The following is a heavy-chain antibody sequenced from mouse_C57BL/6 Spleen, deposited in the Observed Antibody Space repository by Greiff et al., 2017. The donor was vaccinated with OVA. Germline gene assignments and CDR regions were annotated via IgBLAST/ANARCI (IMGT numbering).Heavy chain of an antibody. CDR2: IYPGDGDT. CDR3: ARKDELARFDY. CDR1: GYAFSSYW. Sequence: VQLQQSGAELVKPGASVKISCKASGYAFSSYWMNWVKQRPGKGLEWIGQIYPGDGDTNYNGKFKGKATLTADKSSSTAYMQLSSLTSEDSAVYFCARKDELARFDYWGQGTTLTVSS. D-gene: IGHD4-1*01. J-gene: IGHJ2*01. V-gene: IGHV1-80*01.